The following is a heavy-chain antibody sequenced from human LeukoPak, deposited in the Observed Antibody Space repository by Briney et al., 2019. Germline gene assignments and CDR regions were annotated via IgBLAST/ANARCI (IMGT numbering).Heavy chain of an antibody. D-gene: IGHD6-19*01. CDR1: GYTFTGYY. CDR3: ARVNLGSGWYPPDY. V-gene: IGHV1-2*02. Sequence: GASVKVSCKASGYTFTGYYMHWVRQAPGQGLEWMGWINPNSGGTNYAQKFQGRVTITADESTSTAYMELSSLRSEDTAVYYCARVNLGSGWYPPDYWGQGTLVTVSS. J-gene: IGHJ4*02. CDR2: INPNSGGT.